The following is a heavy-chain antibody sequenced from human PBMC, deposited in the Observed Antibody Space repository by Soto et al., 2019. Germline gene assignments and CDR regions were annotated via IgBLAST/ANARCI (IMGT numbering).Heavy chain of an antibody. CDR3: ARSRALVGGQQGWFDY. Sequence: SGPTLVNPTQTLTLTCTFSGFSLSTSGMCASWIRQPPGKALEWLAVIDWDEDKYYSTSLKTRLTISKDTSKNQVVLTVTNMDPVDTATYYCARSRALVGGQQGWFDYWGQGTLVTVSS. CDR2: IDWDEDK. J-gene: IGHJ4*02. D-gene: IGHD1-26*01. CDR1: GFSLSTSGMC. V-gene: IGHV2-70*01.